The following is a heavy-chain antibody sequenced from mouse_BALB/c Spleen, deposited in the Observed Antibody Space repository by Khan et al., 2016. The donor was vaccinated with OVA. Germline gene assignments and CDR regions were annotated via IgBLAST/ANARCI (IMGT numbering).Heavy chain of an antibody. V-gene: IGHV1-55*01. CDR1: GYNFTSYW. CDR2: IYPGSGST. Sequence: QVQLQQPGAELVKPGTSVKLSCKASGYNFTSYWINWVKLRPGQGLEWIGDIYPGSGSTNYNEKFKSKAALTVDTSSSTAYMQLNSLASEDSALYYSARRSYYGTRNCDVWGAGTTVTVSS. CDR3: ARRSYYGTRNCDV. J-gene: IGHJ1*01. D-gene: IGHD1-1*01.